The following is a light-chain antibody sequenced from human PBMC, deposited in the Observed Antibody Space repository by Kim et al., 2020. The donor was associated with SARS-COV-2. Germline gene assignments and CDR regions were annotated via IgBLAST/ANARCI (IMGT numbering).Light chain of an antibody. CDR3: QQRSDGIT. Sequence: EIVLTQSPATLSLSPGERATLSCRASQSVSTFLAWYQQLPGQAPRLLIYAASTRATGVPARFSGSGSGTDFTLTISSLEPEDFATYYCQQRSDGITFGQGTRLEIK. J-gene: IGKJ5*01. V-gene: IGKV3-11*01. CDR2: AAS. CDR1: QSVSTF.